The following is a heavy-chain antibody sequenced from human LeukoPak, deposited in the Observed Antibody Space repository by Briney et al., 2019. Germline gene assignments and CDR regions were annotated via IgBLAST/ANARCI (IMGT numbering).Heavy chain of an antibody. CDR2: INPKSGGT. CDR3: ARDPPQYYYTDV. Sequence: ASVKVSCKASGYTFRDYYIHWVRQAPGQGLEWMGWINPKSGGTKYAQKFQGRFTMTRDTSISTAYMELSRLRSDDTAVYYCARDPPQYYYTDVWGKGTTVIVSS. CDR1: GYTFRDYY. V-gene: IGHV1-2*02. J-gene: IGHJ6*03.